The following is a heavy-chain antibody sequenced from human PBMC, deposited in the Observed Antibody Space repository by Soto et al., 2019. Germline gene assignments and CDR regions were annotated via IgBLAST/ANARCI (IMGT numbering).Heavy chain of an antibody. V-gene: IGHV3-23*01. J-gene: IGHJ4*02. CDR1: GFTFSSYA. CDR2: ISGSGGST. D-gene: IGHD1-26*01. CDR3: AKRGSGSYYID. Sequence: EVQLLESGGGLVQPGGSLRLSCAASGFTFSSYAMSWVRQAPGKGLERVSVISGSGGSTYYADSVKGRFTISRDNSKNTLYLQMNSLRAEDTAVYYCAKRGSGSYYIDWGQGTLVTVYS.